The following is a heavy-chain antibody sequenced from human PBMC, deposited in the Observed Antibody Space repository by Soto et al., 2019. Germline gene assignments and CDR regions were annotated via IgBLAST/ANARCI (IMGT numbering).Heavy chain of an antibody. D-gene: IGHD2-2*01. CDR3: ARDKWYCISDSCPPRLFDP. CDR1: GFTFSHYG. J-gene: IGHJ5*02. Sequence: QVQLVESGGGVVQPGTSLRLSCTASGFTFSHYGMHWVRQAPGKGLEWVADIWHDGNSKYYADSVKGRFTISRDNSRNTMYLQMNSLKDDDTAVYYLARDKWYCISDSCPPRLFDPWGQGNLVTVSS. CDR2: IWHDGNSK. V-gene: IGHV3-33*01.